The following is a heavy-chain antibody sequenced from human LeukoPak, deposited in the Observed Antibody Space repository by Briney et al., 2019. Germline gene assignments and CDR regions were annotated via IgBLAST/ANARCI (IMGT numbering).Heavy chain of an antibody. Sequence: GGSLRLSCAASGFTFSNYDMHWVRQATGKGLEWVSAIGTAGDTYCPGSVRGRFTMSRENAKNSLYLQMNSLTAGDTAVYYCARGANTHFDYWGQGILVTVSS. CDR1: GFTFSNYD. V-gene: IGHV3-13*04. CDR2: IGTAGDT. J-gene: IGHJ4*02. CDR3: ARGANTHFDY. D-gene: IGHD1-26*01.